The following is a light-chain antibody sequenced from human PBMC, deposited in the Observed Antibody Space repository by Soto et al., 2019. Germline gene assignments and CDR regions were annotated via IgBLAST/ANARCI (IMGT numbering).Light chain of an antibody. CDR3: QQYNTWPPKYT. CDR2: GAS. V-gene: IGKV3-15*01. Sequence: EIVMTQSPATLSVSPGGRATLSCRASQSVSRYLAWYQQRPGQPPRLLIYGASTRATGIPARFSGSGSGTEFSLTISSLQSEDFAVYYCQQYNTWPPKYTFGQGTKLEIK. J-gene: IGKJ2*01. CDR1: QSVSRY.